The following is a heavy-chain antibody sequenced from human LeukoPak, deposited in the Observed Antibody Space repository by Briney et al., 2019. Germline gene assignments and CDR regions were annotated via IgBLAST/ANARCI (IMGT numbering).Heavy chain of an antibody. CDR2: ISGSGGST. CDR1: GFTFSSSA. J-gene: IGHJ4*02. V-gene: IGHV3-23*01. Sequence: GGSLRLSCAASGFTFSSSAMSWVRQAPGKGLEWVSVISGSGGSTYYADSVKGRFSISRDNSRNTLYLQMNSLRAEDTAVYYCAKDAAGPEYWGQGTLVTVSS. D-gene: IGHD6-13*01. CDR3: AKDAAGPEY.